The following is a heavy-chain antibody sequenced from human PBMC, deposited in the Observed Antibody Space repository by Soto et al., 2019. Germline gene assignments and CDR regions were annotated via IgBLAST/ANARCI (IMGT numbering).Heavy chain of an antibody. D-gene: IGHD1-26*01. V-gene: IGHV1-2*02. CDR1: GYTXSGYY. J-gene: IGHJ6*02. CDR2: INPNSGGT. Sequence: SXKVSCKASGYTXSGYYMDLVRQAPGQGLEWIGWINPNSGGTNYAQKFQGRVTMTRDTSISTAYIELSRLRSDDTAVYYCESHYSGSSLYYYYYGMDVWGQGTTGTVSS. CDR3: ESHYSGSSLYYYYYGMDV.